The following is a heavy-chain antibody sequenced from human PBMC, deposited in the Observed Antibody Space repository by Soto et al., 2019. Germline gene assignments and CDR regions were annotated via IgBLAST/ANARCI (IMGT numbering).Heavy chain of an antibody. J-gene: IGHJ6*02. CDR3: AREPATDYYYYGMDV. V-gene: IGHV3-33*01. CDR1: GFTFSSYG. CDR2: IWYDGSNK. Sequence: GSLRLSCAASGFTFSSYGMHWVRQAPGKGLEWVAVIWYDGSNKYYADSVKGRFTISRDNSKNTLYLQMNSLRAEDTAVYYCAREPATDYYYYGMDVWGQGTTVTVSS.